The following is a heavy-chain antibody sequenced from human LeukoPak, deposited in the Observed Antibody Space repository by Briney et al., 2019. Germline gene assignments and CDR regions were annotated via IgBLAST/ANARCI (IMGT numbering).Heavy chain of an antibody. V-gene: IGHV1-69*01. CDR1: GGTISSYA. J-gene: IGHJ5*02. D-gene: IGHD3-10*01. CDR3: ARAPLAVIRGIMYSSRFDP. Sequence: SVKVSCKASGGTISSYAISWVRQAPGQGLEWVGGIIPVFGTPNYAQNVQDRVTITADESTSTVYMELRSLRSEDTAVYYCARAPLAVIRGIMYSSRFDPWGQGTLVTVSS. CDR2: IIPVFGTP.